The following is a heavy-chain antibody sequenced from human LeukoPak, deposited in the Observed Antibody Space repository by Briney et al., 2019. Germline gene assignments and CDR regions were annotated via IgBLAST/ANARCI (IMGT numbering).Heavy chain of an antibody. V-gene: IGHV3-30*02. Sequence: GGSLSLSCVSSGFTFSSYGMHWVRPAAGKGLEGVTFIRYDGSNKYYADSVKGRFTISRDNPKNTLYLQMNSLRAEDTAVYYCAKDLWTQLVHGNYLHDWGQGTLVTVSS. CDR1: GFTFSSYG. J-gene: IGHJ4*02. CDR2: IRYDGSNK. D-gene: IGHD6-13*01. CDR3: AKDLWTQLVHGNYLHD.